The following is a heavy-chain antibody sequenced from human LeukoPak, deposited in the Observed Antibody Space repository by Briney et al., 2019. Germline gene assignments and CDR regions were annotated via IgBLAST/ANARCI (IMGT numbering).Heavy chain of an antibody. D-gene: IGHD3-9*01. CDR2: IRSKAYGGTT. Sequence: NPGGSLRLSCTASGFTFGDYAMSWFRQAPGKGLEWVGFIRSKAYGGTTEYAASVKGRFTISRDDSKSIAYLQMNSLKTEDTAVYYCTGALRYFDWLPFDYWGQGTLVTVSS. V-gene: IGHV3-49*05. CDR3: TGALRYFDWLPFDY. J-gene: IGHJ4*02. CDR1: GFTFGDYA.